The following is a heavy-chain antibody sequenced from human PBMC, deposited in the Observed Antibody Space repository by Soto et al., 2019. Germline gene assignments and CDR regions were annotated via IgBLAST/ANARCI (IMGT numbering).Heavy chain of an antibody. V-gene: IGHV3-30-3*01. D-gene: IGHD3-3*01. J-gene: IGHJ4*02. Sequence: GGSLRLSCAASGFTFSSYAMHWVRQAPGKGLEWVAVISYDGSNKYYADSVKGRFTISRDNSKNTLYLQMNSLRAEDTAVYYCARGPSTTIFGVDLYFDYWGQGTLVTVSS. CDR1: GFTFSSYA. CDR2: ISYDGSNK. CDR3: ARGPSTTIFGVDLYFDY.